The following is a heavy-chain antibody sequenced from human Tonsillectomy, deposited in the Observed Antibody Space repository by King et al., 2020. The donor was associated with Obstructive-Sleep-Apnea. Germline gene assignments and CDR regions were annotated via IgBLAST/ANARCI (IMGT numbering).Heavy chain of an antibody. CDR1: GYTFTSYD. CDR3: ARGQVTTYHYGSGTYNNWFDP. Sequence: QLVQSGAEVKKPGASVKVSCKASGYTFTSYDINWVRQATGQGLEWMGWLNPNTGHTGYAQKFQGRVTMTRTTSRSTAYLELSSLTSENTAVYYCARGQVTTYHYGSGTYNNWFDPWGQGSLVSVSS. V-gene: IGHV1-8*01. J-gene: IGHJ5*02. D-gene: IGHD3-10*01. CDR2: LNPNTGHT.